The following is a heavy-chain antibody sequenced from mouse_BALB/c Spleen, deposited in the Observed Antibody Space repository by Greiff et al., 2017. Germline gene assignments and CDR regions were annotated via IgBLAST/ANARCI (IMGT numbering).Heavy chain of an antibody. CDR3: AREGVYYGSSGFAY. Sequence: EVQLQESGPGLVKPSQSLSLTCTVTGYSITSDYAWNWIRQFPGNKLEWMGYISYSGSTSYNPSRKSRISITRATSKNQFFLQLNSVTTEDTATYYCAREGVYYGSSGFAYWGQGTLVTVSA. J-gene: IGHJ3*01. CDR1: GYSITSDYA. V-gene: IGHV3-2*02. D-gene: IGHD1-1*01. CDR2: ISYSGST.